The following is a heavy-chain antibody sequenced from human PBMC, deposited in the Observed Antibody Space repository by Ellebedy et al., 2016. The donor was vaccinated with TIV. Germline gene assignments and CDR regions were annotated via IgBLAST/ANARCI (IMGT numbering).Heavy chain of an antibody. V-gene: IGHV3-30*03. CDR2: ISYDGSNK. J-gene: IGHJ5*02. CDR1: GFTFSSYG. Sequence: GGSLRLXXAASGFTFSSYGMHWVRQAPGKGLEWVAVISYDGSNKYYADSVKGRFTISRDNSKNTLYLQMNSLRAKDTAVYYCARDSGWYGEGWFDPWGQGTRVTVSS. D-gene: IGHD6-19*01. CDR3: ARDSGWYGEGWFDP.